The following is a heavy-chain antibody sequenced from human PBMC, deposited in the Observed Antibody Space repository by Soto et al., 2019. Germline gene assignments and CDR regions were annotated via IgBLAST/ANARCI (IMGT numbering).Heavy chain of an antibody. Sequence: EVQLLESGGGLVQPGGSLRLSCAASGFTFSSYAMSWVRQAPGKGLEWVSAISGSGGSTYYADSVKGRFTISRDNSKNTLYLQMNSLRAEDTAVYYCAKKGIQLWSRYYYYGMDVWGQGTTVTVSS. CDR1: GFTFSSYA. D-gene: IGHD5-18*01. J-gene: IGHJ6*02. CDR2: ISGSGGST. V-gene: IGHV3-23*01. CDR3: AKKGIQLWSRYYYYGMDV.